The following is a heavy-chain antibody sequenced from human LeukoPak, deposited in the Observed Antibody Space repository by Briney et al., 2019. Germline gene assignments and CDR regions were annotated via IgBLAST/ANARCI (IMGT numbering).Heavy chain of an antibody. CDR2: IHLSGTPT. D-gene: IGHD2-15*01. J-gene: IGHJ4*02. V-gene: IGHV3-48*03. CDR1: GFDFSIYR. CDR3: ARDRGYTRTNSGGYPVFDL. Sequence: GGSLGLSCAASGFDFSIYRMNWVRQAPGKGLEWVSYIHLSGTPTHYAEPVKGRFSISRDNVKNSLYLQMDNLRAEDTAVYYCARDRGYTRTNSGGYPVFDLWGQGTLVTVSS.